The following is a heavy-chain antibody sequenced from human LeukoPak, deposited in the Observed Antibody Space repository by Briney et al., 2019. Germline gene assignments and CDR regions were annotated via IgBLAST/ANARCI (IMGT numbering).Heavy chain of an antibody. Sequence: ASVKVSCKASGYTFTSYGIGWVRQAPGQGLEWMGWISAYNGNTNYAQKLRGRVTMTTDTSTSTAYMELRSLRYDDTAVYYCARSRGDYFDYWGQGTLVTVSS. CDR2: ISAYNGNT. CDR1: GYTFTSYG. D-gene: IGHD5-24*01. J-gene: IGHJ4*02. CDR3: ARSRGDYFDY. V-gene: IGHV1-18*01.